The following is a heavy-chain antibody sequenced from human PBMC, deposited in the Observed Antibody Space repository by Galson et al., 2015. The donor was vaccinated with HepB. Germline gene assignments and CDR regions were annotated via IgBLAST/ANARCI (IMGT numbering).Heavy chain of an antibody. J-gene: IGHJ4*02. Sequence: SLRLSCAASGFTFSSYSMNWVRQAPGKGLEWVSAISGSGGSTYYADSVKGRFTISRDNSKNTLYLQMNSLRAEDTAVYYCAKALYSITMIVVVIREYYFDYWGQGTLVTVSS. CDR3: AKALYSITMIVVVIREYYFDY. CDR2: ISGSGGST. D-gene: IGHD3-22*01. CDR1: GFTFSSYS. V-gene: IGHV3-23*01.